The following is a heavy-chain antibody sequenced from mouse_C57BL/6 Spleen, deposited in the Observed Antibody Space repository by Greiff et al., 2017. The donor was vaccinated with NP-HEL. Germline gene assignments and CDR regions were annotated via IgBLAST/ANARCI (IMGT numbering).Heavy chain of an antibody. V-gene: IGHV5-17*01. CDR1: GFTFSDYG. J-gene: IGHJ2*01. CDR2: ISSGSSTI. Sequence: EVMLVESGGGLVKPGGSLTLSCAASGFTFSDYGMHWVRQAPEKGLEWVAYISSGSSTIYYADTVKGRFTISRDNAKKTLFLQMTSLRSEDTAMYYCARMGEGYFDYWGQGTTLTVSS. CDR3: ARMGEGYFDY.